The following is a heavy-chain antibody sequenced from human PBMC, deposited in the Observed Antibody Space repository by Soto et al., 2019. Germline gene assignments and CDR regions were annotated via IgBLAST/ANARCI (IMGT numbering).Heavy chain of an antibody. CDR1: GFPFSSYS. D-gene: IGHD3-22*01. CDR3: ARDLRSPFETYYDSSAPFDP. J-gene: IGHJ5*02. Sequence: PGWSRILSCASSGFPFSSYSMHLVRPAPGKGVEWVAVISYDGSNKYYADSVKGRFTISRDNSKNTLYLQMNSLRAEDTAVYYCARDLRSPFETYYDSSAPFDPWGQGTLVTVSA. CDR2: ISYDGSNK. V-gene: IGHV3-30-3*01.